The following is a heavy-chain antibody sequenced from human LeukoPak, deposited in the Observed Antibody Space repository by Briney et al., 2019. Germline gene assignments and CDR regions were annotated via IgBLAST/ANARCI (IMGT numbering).Heavy chain of an antibody. CDR1: GFTVRSNY. Sequence: HPGESLRLSCAASGFTVRSNYMSWVRQAPGKGLEWVSVISSGGSTYCADSVKGRFTISRDSSKNTLYLQMESLRAEDTALYYCSRDRMGTKSFDYWGQGTLVTVSS. CDR2: ISSGGST. CDR3: SRDRMGTKSFDY. V-gene: IGHV3-66*01. D-gene: IGHD5-24*01. J-gene: IGHJ4*02.